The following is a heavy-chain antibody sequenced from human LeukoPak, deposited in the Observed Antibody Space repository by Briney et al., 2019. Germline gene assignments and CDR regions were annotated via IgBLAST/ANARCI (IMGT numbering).Heavy chain of an antibody. CDR3: AREPPMVRGVLGAFDI. CDR2: IYYSGST. CDR1: GGSISSGGYY. V-gene: IGHV4-31*03. Sequence: SETLSLTCTVSGGSISSGGYYWSWIRQHPGKGLEWIGYIYYSGSTYYNPSLKSRVTISVDTSKNQFSLKLSSVTAADTAVYYCAREPPMVRGVLGAFDIWGQGIMVTVSS. J-gene: IGHJ3*02. D-gene: IGHD3-10*01.